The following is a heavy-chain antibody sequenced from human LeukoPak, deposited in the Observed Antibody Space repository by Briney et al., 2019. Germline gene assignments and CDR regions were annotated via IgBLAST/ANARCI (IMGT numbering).Heavy chain of an antibody. CDR3: ARDKGPSYLSSFDY. D-gene: IGHD2-2*01. J-gene: IGHJ4*02. V-gene: IGHV3-30*04. Sequence: GGSLRLSCAASGFTFSRYVMHWVRQAPGKGLEWVAVISYDGSNEYYADSVKGRLTISRDNSKNTLYLQMNSLRAADTAVYYCARDKGPSYLSSFDYWGQGTLVTVSS. CDR2: ISYDGSNE. CDR1: GFTFSRYV.